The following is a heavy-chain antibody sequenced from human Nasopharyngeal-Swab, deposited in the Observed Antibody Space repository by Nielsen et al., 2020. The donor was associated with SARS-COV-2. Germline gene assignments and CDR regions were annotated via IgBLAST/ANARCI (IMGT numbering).Heavy chain of an antibody. D-gene: IGHD2-15*01. CDR2: ISYDGSNK. V-gene: IGHV3-30*04. CDR3: AGDRVGWSIDY. Sequence: GESLKISCAASGFTFSSYAMHWVRQAPGKGLEWVAVISYDGSNKYYADSVKGRFTISRDNSKNTLYLQMNSLRAEDTAVYYCAGDRVGWSIDYWDQGTLVTVSS. J-gene: IGHJ4*02. CDR1: GFTFSSYA.